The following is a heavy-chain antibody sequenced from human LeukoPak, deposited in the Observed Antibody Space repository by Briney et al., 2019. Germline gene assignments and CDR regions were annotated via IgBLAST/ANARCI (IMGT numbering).Heavy chain of an antibody. CDR3: ASSSGYYYHYFDY. CDR2: IYYSGST. J-gene: IGHJ4*02. Sequence: SETLSLTCTVSGGSISSYYWSWIRQPPGKGLEWIGYIYYSGSTNHNPSLKSRVTISVDTSKNQFSLKLSSVTAADTAVYYCASSSGYYYHYFDYWGQGTLVTVSS. D-gene: IGHD3-22*01. CDR1: GGSISSYY. V-gene: IGHV4-59*01.